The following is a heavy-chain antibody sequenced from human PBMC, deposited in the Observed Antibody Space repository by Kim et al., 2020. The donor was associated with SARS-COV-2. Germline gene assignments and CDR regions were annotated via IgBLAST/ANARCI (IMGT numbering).Heavy chain of an antibody. CDR3: ARGPLRVYASGVYASGGATYYYYGLDV. J-gene: IGHJ6*02. CDR2: INHGGNT. D-gene: IGHD3-10*01. Sequence: SETPSLTCAVYGGSFSGYFWSWIRQPPGMGLEWIGEINHGGNTNYSPSLKSRVTISVDTSKTQFSLKLNSVTAADTAVYYCARGPLRVYASGVYASGGATYYYYGLDVWGQGTTVTVSS. V-gene: IGHV4-34*01. CDR1: GGSFSGYF.